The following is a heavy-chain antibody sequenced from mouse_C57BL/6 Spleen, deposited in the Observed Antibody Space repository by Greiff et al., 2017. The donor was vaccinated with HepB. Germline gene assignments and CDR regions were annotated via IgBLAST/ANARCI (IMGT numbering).Heavy chain of an antibody. V-gene: IGHV6-3*01. CDR3: TSYYDYAWFAY. CDR2: IRLKSDNYAT. J-gene: IGHJ3*01. D-gene: IGHD2-4*01. Sequence: LQESGGGLVQPGGSMKLSCVASGFTFSNYWMNWVRQSPEKGLEWVAQIRLKSDNYATHYAESVKGRFTISRDDSKSSVYLQMNNLRAEDTGIYYCTSYYDYAWFAYWGQGTLVTVSA. CDR1: GFTFSNYW.